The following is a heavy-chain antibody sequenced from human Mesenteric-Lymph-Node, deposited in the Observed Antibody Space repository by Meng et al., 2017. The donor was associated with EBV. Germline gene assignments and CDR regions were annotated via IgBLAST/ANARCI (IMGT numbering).Heavy chain of an antibody. V-gene: IGHV2-5*02. CDR2: SYWDDAK. J-gene: IGHJ5*02. CDR1: GCSLSTSGVG. Sequence: QSTLDECVPTLWEPPSPLTVTCTVFGCSLSTSGVGVGGIRQPPGKALKWLALSYWDDAKRYSPSLKTGLTINKDTSENQVVLTMTNMDPVVAAIYYCAHRTSNCFDPWGQGTLVTVSS. CDR3: AHRTSNCFDP.